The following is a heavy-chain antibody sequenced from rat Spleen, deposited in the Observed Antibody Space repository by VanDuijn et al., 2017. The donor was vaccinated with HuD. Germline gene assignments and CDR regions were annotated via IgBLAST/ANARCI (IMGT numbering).Heavy chain of an antibody. V-gene: IGHV5S23*01. D-gene: IGHD2-1*01. J-gene: IGHJ3*01. Sequence: EVQLVESGGGLVQPGRSLKLSCAASGFTFSDYAMAWVRQAPKKGLEWVATISTSGGSTYYRDSVKGRFTVARDNAKSPLYLQMDSLRSEDTATYYCARGLTYGFAYWGQGTLVTVSS. CDR3: ARGLTYGFAY. CDR2: ISTSGGST. CDR1: GFTFSDYA.